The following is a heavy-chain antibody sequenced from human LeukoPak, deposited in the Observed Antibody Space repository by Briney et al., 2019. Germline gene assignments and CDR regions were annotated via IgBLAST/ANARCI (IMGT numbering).Heavy chain of an antibody. V-gene: IGHV4-59*01. D-gene: IGHD3-10*01. Sequence: SETLSLTCTVSGGSICSYYWSWIRQPPGKGLEWIGYIYYSGSTNYNPSLKSRVTISVDTSKNQFSLKLSSVTAADTAVYYCARVQGKYFYDRWGQGTLATVSS. CDR1: GGSICSYY. CDR2: IYYSGST. J-gene: IGHJ5*02. CDR3: ARVQGKYFYDR.